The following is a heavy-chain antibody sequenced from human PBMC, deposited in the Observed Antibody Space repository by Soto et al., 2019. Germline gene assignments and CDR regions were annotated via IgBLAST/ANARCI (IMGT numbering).Heavy chain of an antibody. CDR3: ARVVDCSGGSCYSTYDNWFDP. D-gene: IGHD2-15*01. J-gene: IGHJ5*02. CDR2: TYYRSKWYN. V-gene: IGHV6-1*01. CDR1: GDSVSSNSAA. Sequence: SQTLSLTCAISGDSVSSNSAAWNWIRQSPSRGLEWLGRTYYRSKWYNDYAVSVKSRITINPDTSKNQFSLQLNSVTPEDTAVYYCARVVDCSGGSCYSTYDNWFDPWGQGTLVTVSS.